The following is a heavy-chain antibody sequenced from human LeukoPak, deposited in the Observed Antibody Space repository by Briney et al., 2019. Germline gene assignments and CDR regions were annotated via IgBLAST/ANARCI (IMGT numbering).Heavy chain of an antibody. CDR2: LGQNNDWT. J-gene: IGHJ4*02. CDR3: ARWMDGSGSRYDS. Sequence: TGGSLRLSCAASGFTFSSYVMTWVRQAPGKGPVWVSTLGQNNDWTHYADSVKSRFTISRDNSKSTLYLQMNSLRVEDTAIYYCARWMDGSGSRYDSWGQGTLVTVSS. V-gene: IGHV3-23*01. D-gene: IGHD3-10*01. CDR1: GFTFSSYV.